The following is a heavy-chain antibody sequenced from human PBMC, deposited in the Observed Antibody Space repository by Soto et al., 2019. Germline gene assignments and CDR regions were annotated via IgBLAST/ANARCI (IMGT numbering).Heavy chain of an antibody. V-gene: IGHV4-59*08. CDR1: GGSISSYY. Sequence: SDTLSLTCTVSGGSISSYYWSWIRQPPGKGLEWIGYIYYSGSTNYNPSLKSRVTISVDTSKNQFSLKLSSVTAADTAVYYCARRYGYSFDYWGQGTLVTVYS. D-gene: IGHD1-1*01. CDR2: IYYSGST. J-gene: IGHJ4*02. CDR3: ARRYGYSFDY.